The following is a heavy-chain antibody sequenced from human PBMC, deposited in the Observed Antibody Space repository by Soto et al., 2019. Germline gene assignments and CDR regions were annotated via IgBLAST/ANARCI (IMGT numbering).Heavy chain of an antibody. CDR2: IYYSGST. D-gene: IGHD6-13*01. V-gene: IGHV4-39*01. J-gene: IGHJ6*03. CDR3: ARRRGIAAAYYYYYYMDV. Sequence: SETVSLTCTVSGGSISSSSYYWGWIRQPPGKGLEWIGSIYYSGSTYYNPSLKSRVTISVDTSKNQFSLKLSSVTAADTAVYYCARRRGIAAAYYYYYYMDVWGKGTTVTVSS. CDR1: GGSISSSSYY.